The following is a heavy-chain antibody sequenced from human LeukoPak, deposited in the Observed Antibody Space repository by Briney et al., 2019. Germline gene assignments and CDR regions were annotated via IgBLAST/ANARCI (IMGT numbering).Heavy chain of an antibody. CDR2: ISAYNGNT. Sequence: ASVKVSCKASGYTFTSYGISWVRQAPGQGLEWMGWISAYNGNTNYAQKLQGRVTMTRDTSTSTVYMELSSLRSEDTAVYYCAREEQLVTNWGQGTLVTVSS. CDR1: GYTFTSYG. D-gene: IGHD6-6*01. J-gene: IGHJ4*02. CDR3: AREEQLVTN. V-gene: IGHV1-18*01.